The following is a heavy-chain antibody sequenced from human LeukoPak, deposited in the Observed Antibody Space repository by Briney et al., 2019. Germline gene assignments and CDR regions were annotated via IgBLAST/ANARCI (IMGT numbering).Heavy chain of an antibody. CDR1: GYSFTSYW. CDR2: IYPGDSDT. D-gene: IGHD2-2*01. CDR3: ARRGDCSSTSCYDGFDP. J-gene: IGHJ5*02. V-gene: IGHV5-51*01. Sequence: GESLKISCKGSGYSFTSYWIGWVRQMPGKGLEWMGIIYPGDSDTRYSPSFQGQVTISADKSISTAYLQWSSLKASDTAMYYCARRGDCSSTSCYDGFDPWGQGTLVTVSS.